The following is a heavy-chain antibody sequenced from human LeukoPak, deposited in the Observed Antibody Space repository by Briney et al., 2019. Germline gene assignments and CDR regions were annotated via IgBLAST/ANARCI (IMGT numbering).Heavy chain of an antibody. CDR1: GGSIVSSTFY. Sequence: SETLSLTCSVSGGSIVSSTFYWGWVRQPPGKGLEWIGFIHHSGSTYYNSSLKSRVTISVDTSKNTLSLKLNSVTAADTAVYYCARENWRDGYVVSKWGQGTLVTVSS. J-gene: IGHJ4*02. CDR3: ARENWRDGYVVSK. CDR2: IHHSGST. V-gene: IGHV4-39*07. D-gene: IGHD5-24*01.